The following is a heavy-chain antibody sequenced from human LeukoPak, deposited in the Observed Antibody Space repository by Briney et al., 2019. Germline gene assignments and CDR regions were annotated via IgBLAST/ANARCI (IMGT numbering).Heavy chain of an antibody. CDR3: ARGRGPPNSNRDFYYYYYMDV. CDR1: GYTLTNYA. J-gene: IGHJ6*03. Sequence: ASVKVSCKASGYTLTNYAIHWVRQAPGQRFEWMGWINAANGHTKYSQEFQDRITITRDTFATTAYMELSNLRSEDMALYYCARGRGPPNSNRDFYYYYYMDVWGTGTTVTVSS. V-gene: IGHV1-3*03. CDR2: INAANGHT. D-gene: IGHD6-13*01.